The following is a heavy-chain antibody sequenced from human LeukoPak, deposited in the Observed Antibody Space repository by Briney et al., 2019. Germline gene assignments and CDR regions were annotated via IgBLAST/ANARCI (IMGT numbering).Heavy chain of an antibody. CDR3: ARGVVATVYDY. Sequence: ASVKVPCKASGYDFTRYDINWVRLAPGQGLEWMGIINPSGGSTSYAQKFQGRVTMTRDMSTSTVYMELSSLRSEDTAVYYCARGVVATVYDYWGQGTLVTVSS. J-gene: IGHJ4*02. CDR2: INPSGGST. D-gene: IGHD5-12*01. CDR1: GYDFTRYD. V-gene: IGHV1-46*01.